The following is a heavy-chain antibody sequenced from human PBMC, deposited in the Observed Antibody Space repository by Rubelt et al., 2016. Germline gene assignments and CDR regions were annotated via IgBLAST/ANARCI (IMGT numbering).Heavy chain of an antibody. CDR2: IYYSGST. J-gene: IGHJ5*02. CDR1: GGSISSYY. CDR3: ARQTTVTTGDWFDP. V-gene: IGHV4-59*08. Sequence: QVQLQESGPGLVKPSETLSLTCTVSGGSISSYYWSWIRQPPGKGLEWIGYIYYSGSTNYNPSLKSRVTISVDTSKNQFSLKLSSVTAADTAVYYWARQTTVTTGDWFDPWGQGTLVTVSS. D-gene: IGHD4-17*01.